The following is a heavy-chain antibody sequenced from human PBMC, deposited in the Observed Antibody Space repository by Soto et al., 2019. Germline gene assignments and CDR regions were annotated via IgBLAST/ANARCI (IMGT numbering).Heavy chain of an antibody. J-gene: IGHJ6*02. D-gene: IGHD3-3*01. V-gene: IGHV3-23*01. CDR3: AKDTYDFWSGLVGYYYGMDV. CDR2: ISGSGGST. CDR1: GFPFSSYA. Sequence: GGSLRLSCAASGFPFSSYAMSWVRQAPGKGLEWVSAISGSGGSTYYADSVKGRFTISRDNSKNTLYLQMNSLRAEDTAVYYCAKDTYDFWSGLVGYYYGMDVWGQGTTVTVSS.